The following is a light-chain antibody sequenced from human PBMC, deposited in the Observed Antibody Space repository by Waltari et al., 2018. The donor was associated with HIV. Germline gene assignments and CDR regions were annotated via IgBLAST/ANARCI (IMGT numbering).Light chain of an antibody. Sequence: DILLTQSPLSLSVTPGEPASISCNSSQSLMHSSGYNYLDWYLQKPGQSPQLMIYWASKRPCGFPDRFSGSGSGTDLTLTINRVEAEDVGIYYGMQALETSGITFGQGTRLESK. V-gene: IGKV2-28*01. CDR3: MQALETSGIT. CDR1: QSLMHSSGYNY. J-gene: IGKJ5*01. CDR2: WAS.